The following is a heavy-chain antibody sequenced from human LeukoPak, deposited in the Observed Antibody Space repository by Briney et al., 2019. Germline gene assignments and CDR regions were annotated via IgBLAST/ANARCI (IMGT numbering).Heavy chain of an antibody. CDR1: GGSISSGGYY. CDR2: IYYSGST. J-gene: IGHJ4*02. V-gene: IGHV4-31*02. Sequence: SETLSLTWTVSGGSISSGGYYWSWIRQHPGKGLEWIGYIYYSGSTYYNPSLKSRVTISVDTSKNQFSLKLSSVTAADTAVYYCARNPAKSTEDWGQGTLVTVSS. CDR3: ARNPAKSTED.